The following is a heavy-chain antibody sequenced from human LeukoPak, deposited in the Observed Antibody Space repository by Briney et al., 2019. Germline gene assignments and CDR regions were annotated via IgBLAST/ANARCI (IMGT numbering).Heavy chain of an antibody. Sequence: SETLPLTCTVSGGSISSYYWSWIRQPPGKGLEWIGYIYYSGTTNYNPSLKSRVTISVDTSKNQFSLKLSSVTAADTAVYYCARGVYIAAAQYGYWGQGALVTVSS. D-gene: IGHD6-13*01. J-gene: IGHJ4*02. CDR3: ARGVYIAAAQYGY. CDR2: IYYSGTT. V-gene: IGHV4-59*01. CDR1: GGSISSYY.